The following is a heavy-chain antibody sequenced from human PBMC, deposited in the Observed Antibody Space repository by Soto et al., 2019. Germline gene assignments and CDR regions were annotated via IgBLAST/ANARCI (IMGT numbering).Heavy chain of an antibody. CDR1: GFTFSSYW. D-gene: IGHD3-22*01. Sequence: XGSLRLSCSAAGFTFSSYWMSWVRQAPGKGLEWVANIKQDGSEKYYVDSVKGRFTISRDSAKNSLYLQMDSLRAEDTAVYYCARGYDDSSGYYRDYWGQGTLVTVSS. CDR2: IKQDGSEK. CDR3: ARGYDDSSGYYRDY. V-gene: IGHV3-7*03. J-gene: IGHJ4*02.